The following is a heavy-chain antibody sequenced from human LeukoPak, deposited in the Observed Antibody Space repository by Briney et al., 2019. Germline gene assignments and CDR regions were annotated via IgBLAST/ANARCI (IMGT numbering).Heavy chain of an antibody. J-gene: IGHJ4*02. CDR2: ISYDGSNK. V-gene: IGHV3-30*18. D-gene: IGHD6-13*01. Sequence: PGGSLRLSCAASGFTFSSYGMHWVRQAPGKGLEWVAVISYDGSNKYYADSVKGRFTISRDNSKNTLYLQMNSLRAEDTAVYYCAKDIRWAAAGGVDYWGQGTLVTVSS. CDR3: AKDIRWAAAGGVDY. CDR1: GFTFSSYG.